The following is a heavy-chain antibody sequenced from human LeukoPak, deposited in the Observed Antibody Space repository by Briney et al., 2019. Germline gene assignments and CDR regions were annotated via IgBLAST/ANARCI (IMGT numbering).Heavy chain of an antibody. CDR3: ARLRGGYDFWSGYYTFDY. CDR1: GGSISSGGYY. CDR2: IYYSGST. V-gene: IGHV4-61*08. Sequence: SETLSLTCTVSGGSISSGGYYWSWIRQHPGKGLEWIGYIYYSGSTNYNPSLKSRVTISVDTSKNQFSLKLSSVTAADTAVYYCARLRGGYDFWSGYYTFDYWGQGTLVTVSS. J-gene: IGHJ4*02. D-gene: IGHD3-3*01.